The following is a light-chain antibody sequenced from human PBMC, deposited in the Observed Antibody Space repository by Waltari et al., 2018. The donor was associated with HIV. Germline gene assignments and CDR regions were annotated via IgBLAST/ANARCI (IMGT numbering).Light chain of an antibody. CDR1: SSHIGSGS. V-gene: IGLV1-47*01. Sequence: QSVLTQPPSASGTPGQMVTISWSGSSSHIGSGSVCWYQQLPGMAPKPRIHRNKQRPSWVPGRFSGSKSGTSASLTIIGLRSEDEADYYCAVWDGSLSDYVFGSGTQVTVL. CDR3: AVWDGSLSDYV. CDR2: RNK. J-gene: IGLJ1*01.